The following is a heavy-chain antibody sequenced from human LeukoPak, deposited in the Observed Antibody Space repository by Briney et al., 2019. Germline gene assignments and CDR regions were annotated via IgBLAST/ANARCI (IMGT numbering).Heavy chain of an antibody. V-gene: IGHV4-59*11. Sequence: SETLSLTCTVSGGSISGHYWSWIRQPPGKGLEWIGYIYYSGTTNSNPSLKSRLTISVDTSKNQFSLKVSSVTAADTAVYYCARYLSSGLDYWGQGTLVTVSS. CDR3: ARYLSSGLDY. D-gene: IGHD3-10*01. J-gene: IGHJ4*02. CDR2: IYYSGTT. CDR1: GGSISGHY.